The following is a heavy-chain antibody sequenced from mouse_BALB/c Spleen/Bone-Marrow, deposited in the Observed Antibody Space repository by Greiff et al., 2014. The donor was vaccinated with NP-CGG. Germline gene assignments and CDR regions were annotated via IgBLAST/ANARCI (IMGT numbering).Heavy chain of an antibody. J-gene: IGHJ2*01. CDR3: ARDKGRVFFDY. CDR2: IRNKANGYTT. CDR1: GFTFTDYY. Sequence: EVNLVESGGALVQPGGSLRLSCATSGFTFTDYYMNWVRQPPGKALEWLGFIRNKANGYTTEYSASVKGRFTISRDNSQSILYLQMNTLRAEDSATYYCARDKGRVFFDYWGQGTTLTVSS. V-gene: IGHV7-3*02.